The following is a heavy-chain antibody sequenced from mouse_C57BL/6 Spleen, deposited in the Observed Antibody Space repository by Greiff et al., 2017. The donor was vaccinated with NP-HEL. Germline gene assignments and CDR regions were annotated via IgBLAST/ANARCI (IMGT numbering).Heavy chain of an antibody. CDR2: ISDGGSYT. Sequence: EVMLVESGGGLMKPGGSLKLSCAASGFTFSSYAMSWVRQTPEKRLEWVATISDGGSYTYYPDNVKGRFTISRDNAKNNLYLQMSHLKSEDTAMYYCARDGSSYGDAMDYWGQGTSVTVSS. CDR3: ARDGSSYGDAMDY. V-gene: IGHV5-4*01. J-gene: IGHJ4*01. D-gene: IGHD1-1*01. CDR1: GFTFSSYA.